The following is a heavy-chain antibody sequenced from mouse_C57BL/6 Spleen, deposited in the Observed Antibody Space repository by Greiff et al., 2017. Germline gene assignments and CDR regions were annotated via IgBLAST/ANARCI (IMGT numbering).Heavy chain of an antibody. CDR1: GFTFTDYY. Sequence: EVQLVESGGGLVQPGGSLSLSCAASGFTFTDYYMSWVRQPPGKALEWLGFIRNKANGYTTEYSASVKGRFTISRDNSQSILYLQMNALRAEDSATYYCSIYLLPYWYFDVWGTGTTVTVSS. V-gene: IGHV7-3*01. CDR2: IRNKANGYTT. J-gene: IGHJ1*03. CDR3: SIYLLPYWYFDV.